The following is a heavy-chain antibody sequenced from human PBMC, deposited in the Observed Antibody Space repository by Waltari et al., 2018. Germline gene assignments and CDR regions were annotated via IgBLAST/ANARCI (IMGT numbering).Heavy chain of an antibody. J-gene: IGHJ4*02. V-gene: IGHV1-69*08. D-gene: IGHD2-21*01. Sequence: QVQLVQSGAEVQKPGSSVKVSCKASGGTFSSYAISWLRQAPGPRLEWMGRIITVVGTANYAQKFQGRVTITADKSTSTTYMELNSLRSEDTAVYYCVRDASVAYRGIGFDYWGQGTLVTVAS. CDR2: IITVVGTA. CDR1: GGTFSSYA. CDR3: VRDASVAYRGIGFDY.